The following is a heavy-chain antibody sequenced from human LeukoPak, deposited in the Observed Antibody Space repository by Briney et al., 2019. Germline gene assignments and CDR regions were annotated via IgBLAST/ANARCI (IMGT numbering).Heavy chain of an antibody. Sequence: GASVKVSCKDSGYTFISYAMDWVRQAPGQRLEWMGWINAGKGNTRYSQKFQGRVTITRDTSASTAYMELSSLRSEDTAVYYCARESQEGAFDYWGQGTLVTVSS. CDR3: ARESQEGAFDY. V-gene: IGHV1-3*01. CDR2: INAGKGNT. J-gene: IGHJ4*02. CDR1: GYTFISYA.